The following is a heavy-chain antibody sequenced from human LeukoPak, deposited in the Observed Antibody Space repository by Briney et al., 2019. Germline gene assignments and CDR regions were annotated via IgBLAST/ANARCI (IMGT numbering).Heavy chain of an antibody. V-gene: IGHV1-2*02. CDR2: INPNSGGT. CDR1: GYTFTGYY. D-gene: IGHD6-13*01. Sequence: EASVKVSCKASGYTFTGYYMHWVRQVPGQALEWMGWINPNSGGTNYAQKFQGRVTMTRDTSITTAYMELSRLRSDDTAVYYCARGFSSWYLSPYYLEYCGQGTPVTVSS. J-gene: IGHJ4*02. CDR3: ARGFSSWYLSPYYLEY.